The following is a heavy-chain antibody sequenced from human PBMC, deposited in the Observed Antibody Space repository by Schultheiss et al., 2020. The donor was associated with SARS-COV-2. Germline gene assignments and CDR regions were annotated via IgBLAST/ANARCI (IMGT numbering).Heavy chain of an antibody. CDR2: IYHSGST. CDR1: GGSISSSSYY. J-gene: IGHJ4*02. Sequence: SQTLSLTCTVSGGSISSSSYYWGWIRQPPGKGLEWIGSIYHSGSTYYNPSLKSRVTISVDTSKNQFSLKLSSVTAADTAVYYCAREGYFWSGYFQDYWGQGTLVTVSS. V-gene: IGHV4-39*07. CDR3: AREGYFWSGYFQDY. D-gene: IGHD3-3*01.